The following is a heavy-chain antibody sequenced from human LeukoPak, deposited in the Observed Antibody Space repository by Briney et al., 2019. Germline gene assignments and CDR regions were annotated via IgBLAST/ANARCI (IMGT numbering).Heavy chain of an antibody. CDR3: AKDRMVRVHLGVNNWFDP. J-gene: IGHJ5*02. CDR1: GYTFTSYD. V-gene: IGHV1-8*01. Sequence: ASVKVSCKASGYTFTSYDINWVRQATGQGLEWMGWMNPNGGNTGYAQKFQGRVTMTRNTSISTAYMELSSLRSEDTAVYYCAKDRMVRVHLGVNNWFDPWGQGTLVTVSS. D-gene: IGHD3-10*01. CDR2: MNPNGGNT.